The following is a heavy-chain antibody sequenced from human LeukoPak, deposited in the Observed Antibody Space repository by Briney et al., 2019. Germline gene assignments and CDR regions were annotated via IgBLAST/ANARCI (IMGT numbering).Heavy chain of an antibody. V-gene: IGHV4-39*01. D-gene: IGHD3-16*02. Sequence: SETLSLTCTVSGGSISSNNYYWGWIRQPPGKGLEWIGSLYYSGSAYYNPSLKSRVTISVDASKNQFSLKLSSVTAADTGVYYCARTYDYIWGSFRSHSFDSWGQGTLVTVSS. CDR1: GGSISSNNYY. J-gene: IGHJ4*02. CDR2: LYYSGSA. CDR3: ARTYDYIWGSFRSHSFDS.